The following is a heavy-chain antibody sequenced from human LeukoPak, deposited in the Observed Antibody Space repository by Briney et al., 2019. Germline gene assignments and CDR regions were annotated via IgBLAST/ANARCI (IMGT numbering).Heavy chain of an antibody. V-gene: IGHV3-66*01. D-gene: IGHD2/OR15-2a*01. J-gene: IGHJ4*02. Sequence: QTGGSLRLSCAASGFTVSSNSMTWVRQAPGKGLEWVSVIYSGGSTYYADSVKGRFTISRDKNTLYLQMNSLRADDTAVYYCARDEPSPDSTDLDYWGQGTLVTVSS. CDR1: GFTVSSNS. CDR3: ARDEPSPDSTDLDY. CDR2: IYSGGST.